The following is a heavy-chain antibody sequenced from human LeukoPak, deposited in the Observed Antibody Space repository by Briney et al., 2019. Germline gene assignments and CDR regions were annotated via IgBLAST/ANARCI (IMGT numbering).Heavy chain of an antibody. Sequence: PSETLSLTCTVSGGSISSYYWSWIRQPAGKGLEWIGRIYTSGSTNYNPSLKSRVTMSVDTSKHQFSLKLSSVTAADTAVYYCARSRYCSGGSCYSGYFQHWGQGTLVTVSS. V-gene: IGHV4-4*07. CDR2: IYTSGST. CDR1: GGSISSYY. J-gene: IGHJ1*01. D-gene: IGHD2-15*01. CDR3: ARSRYCSGGSCYSGYFQH.